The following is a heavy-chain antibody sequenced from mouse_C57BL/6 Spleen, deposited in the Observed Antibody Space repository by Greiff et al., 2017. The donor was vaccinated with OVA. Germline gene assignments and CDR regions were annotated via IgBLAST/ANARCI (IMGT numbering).Heavy chain of an antibody. V-gene: IGHV1-55*01. CDR1: GYTFTSYW. J-gene: IGHJ4*01. D-gene: IGHD2-3*01. CDR3: ASYDGYYSAMDY. Sequence: VQLQQPGAELVKPGASVKMSCKASGYTFTSYWITWVKQRPGQGLEWIGDIYPGSGSTNYNEKFKSKATLTVDTSSSTAYMQLSSLTSEDSAVYYCASYDGYYSAMDYWGQGTSVTVSS. CDR2: IYPGSGST.